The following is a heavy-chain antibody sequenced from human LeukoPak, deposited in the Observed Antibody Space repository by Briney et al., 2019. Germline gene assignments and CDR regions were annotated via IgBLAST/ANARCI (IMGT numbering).Heavy chain of an antibody. Sequence: PSETLSPTCTVSGGSISSYYWSWIRQPAGKGLEWIGRIYTSGSTNYNPSLKSRVTMSVDTSKNQFSLKLSSVTAADTAVYYCARDSMITFGGVLWFDPWGQGTLVTVSS. CDR1: GGSISSYY. CDR3: ARDSMITFGGVLWFDP. CDR2: IYTSGST. J-gene: IGHJ5*02. V-gene: IGHV4-4*07. D-gene: IGHD3-16*01.